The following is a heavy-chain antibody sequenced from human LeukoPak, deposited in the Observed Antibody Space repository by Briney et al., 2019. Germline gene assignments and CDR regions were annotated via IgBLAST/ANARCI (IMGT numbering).Heavy chain of an antibody. CDR1: GGAISSGDYY. V-gene: IGHV4-39*07. D-gene: IGHD6-19*01. CDR2: IYDSGST. CDR3: ARVIWSSGWYFGGEYFDY. J-gene: IGHJ4*02. Sequence: TSQTLSLTCTVSGGAISSGDYYWSWIRQPPGKGLEWIGSIYDSGSTNYNPSLKSRVTISVDTSKNQFSLKLSSVTAADTAVYYCARVIWSSGWYFGGEYFDYWGQGTLATVSS.